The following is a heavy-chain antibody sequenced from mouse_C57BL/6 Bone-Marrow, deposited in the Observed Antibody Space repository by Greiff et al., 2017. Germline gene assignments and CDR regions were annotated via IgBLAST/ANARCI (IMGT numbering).Heavy chain of an antibody. J-gene: IGHJ4*01. CDR1: GFTFSSYA. D-gene: IGHD1-1*02. V-gene: IGHV5-4*03. Sequence: EVKLVESGGGLVKPGGSLKLSCAASGFTFSSYAMSWVRQTPETRLEWVATISDGGSYTYYPDNVKGRFTISRDNAKNNLYLQMSHLKSEDTAMYYCARLLCFYAMDYWGQGTSVTVSS. CDR2: ISDGGSYT. CDR3: ARLLCFYAMDY.